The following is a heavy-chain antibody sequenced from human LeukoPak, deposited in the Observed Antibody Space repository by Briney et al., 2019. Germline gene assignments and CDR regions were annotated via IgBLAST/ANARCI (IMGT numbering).Heavy chain of an antibody. V-gene: IGHV1-8*01. CDR1: GYTFTSYD. J-gene: IGHJ5*02. CDR2: MNPNSGNT. D-gene: IGHD3-10*01. Sequence: ASVKVSCKASGYTFTSYDINWVRQATGQGLEWMGWMNPNSGNTGYAQKFQGRVTMTRNTSISTAYMELSSLRSEDTAVYYCARGRMGITMVRGKGIHWFDPWGQGTLVTVSS. CDR3: ARGRMGITMVRGKGIHWFDP.